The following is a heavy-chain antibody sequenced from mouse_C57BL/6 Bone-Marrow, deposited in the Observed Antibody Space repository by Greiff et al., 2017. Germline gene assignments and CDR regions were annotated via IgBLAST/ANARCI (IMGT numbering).Heavy chain of an antibody. J-gene: IGHJ2*01. CDR1: GYTFTSYW. D-gene: IGHD1-1*01. Sequence: QVQLQQPGAELVKPGASVKLSCKASGYTFTSYWMHWVKQRPGRGLEWIGRIEPNSGGTKYNEKFKSKATLTVDKPSSTAYMQLSSLTSEDSAVYYCARSRFITTVFDYWGQGTTLTVSS. V-gene: IGHV1-72*01. CDR3: ARSRFITTVFDY. CDR2: IEPNSGGT.